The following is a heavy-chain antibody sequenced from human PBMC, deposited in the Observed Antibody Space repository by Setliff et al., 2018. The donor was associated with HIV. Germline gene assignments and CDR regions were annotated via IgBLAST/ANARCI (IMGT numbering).Heavy chain of an antibody. J-gene: IGHJ6*02. V-gene: IGHV1-46*01. CDR2: INPSGGSS. D-gene: IGHD6-6*01. Sequence: ASVKVSCKASGYTFTSYYMNWVRQAPGQGLEWMGIINPSGGSSTYAQKFQGRVAMTRDTSTSTVYMELSSLRSEDTAVYYCARGYSTSSSYYYGMDVWGQGTTVTVSS. CDR3: ARGYSTSSSYYYGMDV. CDR1: GYTFTSYY.